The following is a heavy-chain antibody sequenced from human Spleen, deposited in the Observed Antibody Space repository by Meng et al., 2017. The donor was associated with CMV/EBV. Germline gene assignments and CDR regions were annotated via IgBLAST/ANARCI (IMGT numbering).Heavy chain of an antibody. Sequence: GSLRLSCTVSGGSVSSGSYCWSWIRQPPGKGLEWIGYIYYSGSTNYNPSLKSRVTISEDTSKNQFSLKLSSVTAADTAMYYCARDTYYDSSGDGFDIWGQGTVVTVSS. J-gene: IGHJ3*02. D-gene: IGHD3-22*01. CDR3: ARDTYYDSSGDGFDI. CDR1: GGSVSSGSYC. V-gene: IGHV4-61*01. CDR2: IYYSGST.